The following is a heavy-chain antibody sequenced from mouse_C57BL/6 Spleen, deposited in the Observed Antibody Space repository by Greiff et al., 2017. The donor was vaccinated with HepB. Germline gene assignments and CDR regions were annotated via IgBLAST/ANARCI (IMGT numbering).Heavy chain of an antibody. CDR2: INPNNGGT. V-gene: IGHV1-22*01. CDR1: GYTFTDYN. CDR3: AREDNDYDGDYYAMDY. Sequence: VQLQQSGPELVKPGASVKMSCKASGYTFTDYNMHWVKQSHGKSLEWIGYINPNNGGTSYNQKFKGKATLTVNKSSSTAYMELRSLTSEDSAVYYCAREDNDYDGDYYAMDYWGQGTSVTVSS. D-gene: IGHD2-4*01. J-gene: IGHJ4*01.